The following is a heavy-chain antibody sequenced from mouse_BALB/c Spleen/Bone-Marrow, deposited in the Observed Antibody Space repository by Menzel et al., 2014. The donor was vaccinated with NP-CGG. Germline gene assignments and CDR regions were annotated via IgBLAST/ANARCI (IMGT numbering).Heavy chain of an antibody. D-gene: IGHD2-14*01. Sequence: QVQLQQSGAELVRPGTSVKVSCKASGYAFTNFWIEWVKERPGQGLEWIGVINPGSGITNYNEGFKGKATLTADKSSSPASMQLSSLPLDASAVYFCARRDYRSEVGPFAYWGQGTPLTVS. CDR2: INPGSGIT. CDR1: GYAFTNFW. V-gene: IGHV1-54*01. CDR3: ARRDYRSEVGPFAY. J-gene: IGHJ2*01.